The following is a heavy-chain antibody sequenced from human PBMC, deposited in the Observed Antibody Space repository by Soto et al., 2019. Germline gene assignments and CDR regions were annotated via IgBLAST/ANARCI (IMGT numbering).Heavy chain of an antibody. V-gene: IGHV3-23*01. CDR2: SSVTGAGT. D-gene: IGHD1-7*01. Sequence: GGSLRLSCAAPGFTFSSYGMTWVRQAPGKGLEWVSFSSVTGAGTYYADSVKGRFTISRDNSKNTLYLQMTSLRADDTAVYYCAKDRRAGGNYGFYSDFWGQGALVTVSS. CDR3: AKDRRAGGNYGFYSDF. CDR1: GFTFSSYG. J-gene: IGHJ4*02.